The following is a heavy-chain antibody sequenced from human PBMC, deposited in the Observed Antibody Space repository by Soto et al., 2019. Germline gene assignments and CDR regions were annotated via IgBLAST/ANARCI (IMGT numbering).Heavy chain of an antibody. J-gene: IGHJ5*02. D-gene: IGHD3-10*01. Sequence: QVQLVESGGDLVRPGGSLRLSCAASGFTFSDYYMSWIRQAPGKGLEWVSYSSSLSSFTNYADSVKGRFTISTANAKNSLHLQVNSLGAEASALYYCARAHSSTMVRGVMPKGFDPWGQGTLVTVSS. CDR1: GFTFSDYY. CDR2: SSSLSSFT. CDR3: ARAHSSTMVRGVMPKGFDP. V-gene: IGHV3-11*06.